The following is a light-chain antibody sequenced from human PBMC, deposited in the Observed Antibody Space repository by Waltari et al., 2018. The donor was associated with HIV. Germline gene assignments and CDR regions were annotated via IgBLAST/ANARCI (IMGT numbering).Light chain of an antibody. Sequence: QSVLTQPPSMSGAPGQRVTIPCPGRSSNIGAGYDVHRYQRLPGTAPKLLIYSNNNRPSGVPDRISGSKSGASASLTITGLQAEDEADYYCQAYDSTLSVYVFGTGTKVTV. CDR3: QAYDSTLSVYV. V-gene: IGLV1-40*01. CDR1: SSNIGAGYD. CDR2: SNN. J-gene: IGLJ1*01.